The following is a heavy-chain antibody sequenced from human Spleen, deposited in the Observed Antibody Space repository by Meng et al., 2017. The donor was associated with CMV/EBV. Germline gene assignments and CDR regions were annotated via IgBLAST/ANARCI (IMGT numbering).Heavy chain of an antibody. CDR1: GLTFRHYV. CDR3: AKDLGNYAPFASFDS. J-gene: IGHJ5*01. CDR2: VWCDGNNE. Sequence: SGLTFRHYVIHWVRQAPGKGLERAAIVWCDGNNESSAHSMKGRFTSSRDNSKNTLYLQMNSLRAEDTAVYFCAKDLGNYAPFASFDSWGQGTLVTVSS. D-gene: IGHD1-7*01. V-gene: IGHV3-33*06.